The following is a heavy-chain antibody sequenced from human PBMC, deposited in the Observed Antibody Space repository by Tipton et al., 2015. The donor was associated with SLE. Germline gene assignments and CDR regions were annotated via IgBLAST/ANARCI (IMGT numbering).Heavy chain of an antibody. CDR2: FYSGGSI. V-gene: IGHV4-61*09. CDR3: ARGSPHPDF. D-gene: IGHD6-13*01. Sequence: TLSLTCTVSGGSISSGDFYWSWIRQPAGKGLEWIGHFYSGGSINYNPSLGARVTISIDRSRNHFSLTMTSVTAADTAVYYCARGSPHPDFWGHGTLVTVSS. J-gene: IGHJ4*01. CDR1: GGSISSGDFY.